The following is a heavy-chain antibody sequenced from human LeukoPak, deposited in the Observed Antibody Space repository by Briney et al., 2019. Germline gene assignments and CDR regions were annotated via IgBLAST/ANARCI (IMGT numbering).Heavy chain of an antibody. D-gene: IGHD6-13*01. CDR1: GFTFCSYC. V-gene: IGHV3-23*01. J-gene: IGHJ5*02. Sequence: PGGSLRLSCAASGFTFCSYCMMWVRQAPGKGPEWVSSVSGGGGDTYYADSVKGRFTISRDNSKNTLYLQMNSLTTEDTAVYYCAKGAAPGNVDWFDPWGQGTLVTVSS. CDR2: VSGGGGDT. CDR3: AKGAAPGNVDWFDP.